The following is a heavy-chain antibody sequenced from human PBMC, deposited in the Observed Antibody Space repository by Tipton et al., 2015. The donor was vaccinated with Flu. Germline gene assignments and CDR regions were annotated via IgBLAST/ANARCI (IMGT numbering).Heavy chain of an antibody. Sequence: GSLRLSCAASGFTFSDAWMSWVRQAPGKGLEWVGRIKRKTDGGTADYAAPVKGRFVISRDDSKNTLLLQMNSLKTEDTAVYYCVAPGVAWYVDYWGQGTLVTVSS. CDR1: GFTFSDAW. CDR2: IKRKTDGGTA. CDR3: VAPGVAWYVDY. V-gene: IGHV3-15*01. J-gene: IGHJ4*02.